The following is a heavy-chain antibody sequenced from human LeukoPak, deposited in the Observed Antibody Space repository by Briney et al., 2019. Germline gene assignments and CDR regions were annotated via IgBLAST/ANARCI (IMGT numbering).Heavy chain of an antibody. CDR2: VYDSGST. CDR3: ARGSGSYHSRLDS. CDR1: GASSSDYY. J-gene: IGHJ4*02. Sequence: SETLSLTCTVSGASSSDYYWSWIRQPLGKGLEWIAYVYDSGSTNYNFSLKSRVTISVDTSKKQFSLKLSSVTAADTAVYYCARGSGSYHSRLDSWGQGTLVTVSS. V-gene: IGHV4-59*08. D-gene: IGHD1-26*01.